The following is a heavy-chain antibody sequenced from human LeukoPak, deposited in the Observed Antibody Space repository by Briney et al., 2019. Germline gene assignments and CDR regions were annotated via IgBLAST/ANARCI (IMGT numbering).Heavy chain of an antibody. CDR3: AKDRQANSPNTLDI. D-gene: IGHD2-15*01. CDR1: GFTFTSYH. Sequence: GGSLRLSCAASGFTFTSYHMISGAGGTTYYADSVKGRFTISRDNSKNTVHLQMDSLRGEDTAVYYCAKDRQANSPNTLDIWGQGTMVTVSS. V-gene: IGHV3-23*01. J-gene: IGHJ3*02. CDR2: SGAGGTT.